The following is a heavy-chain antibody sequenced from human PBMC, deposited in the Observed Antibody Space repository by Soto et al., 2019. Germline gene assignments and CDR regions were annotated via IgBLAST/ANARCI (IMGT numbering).Heavy chain of an antibody. V-gene: IGHV4-31*03. CDR2: IYYSGST. J-gene: IGHJ4*02. D-gene: IGHD1-26*01. CDR3: ARSLEWEQVLQC. Sequence: PSETLSLTCTFSGVSISSGGYYCSWVRQHPGKGLEWIGYIYYSGSTYYNPSLKSRVTISGDTSKTQFSLKLSSVTAADTAVYYCARSLEWEQVLQCWGQGTRVTVSS. CDR1: GVSISSGGYY.